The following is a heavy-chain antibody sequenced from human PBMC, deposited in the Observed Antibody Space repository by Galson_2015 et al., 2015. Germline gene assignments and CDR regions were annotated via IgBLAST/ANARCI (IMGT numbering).Heavy chain of an antibody. V-gene: IGHV1-46*01. CDR3: ARAADQYFDY. J-gene: IGHJ4*02. CDR2: INPSDGVA. D-gene: IGHD4-11*01. Sequence: SVKVSCKAFGYTFTTSDYMHWVRQTPGQGLEWIGIINPSDGVANYTQKFQDRVTMTRDTSTSTVYIEVSSLRSEDTAVYYCARAADQYFDYWGQGTLVTVSS. CDR1: GYTFTTSDY.